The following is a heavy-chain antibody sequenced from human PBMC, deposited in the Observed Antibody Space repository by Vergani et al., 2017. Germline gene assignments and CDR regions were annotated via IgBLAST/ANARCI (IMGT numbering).Heavy chain of an antibody. V-gene: IGHV3-23*01. CDR3: AKGWGSGSLYGMDV. CDR2: ISGSGGST. Sequence: EVQLLESGGGLVQPGGSLRLSCAASGFTFSSYAMSWVRQAPGKGLEWVSAISGSGGSTYYADSVKGRFTSSRDNSKNTLYLQMNSLGAEDTAAYYCAKGWGSGSLYGMDVWGQGTTVTVSS. D-gene: IGHD3-10*01. J-gene: IGHJ6*02. CDR1: GFTFSSYA.